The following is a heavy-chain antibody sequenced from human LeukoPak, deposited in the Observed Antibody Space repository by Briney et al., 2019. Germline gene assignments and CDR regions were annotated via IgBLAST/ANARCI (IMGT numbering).Heavy chain of an antibody. CDR1: GFPFTNNW. Sequence: GGSLRLSCAASGFPFTNNWMTWFRQAPGKGLEWVANVNEDGSEQNYLDSVKGRFTISRDNAKNSVYLQMNNLRVEETAVYYCARGRGWIDPWGQGTLVTVSS. CDR2: VNEDGSEQ. J-gene: IGHJ5*02. D-gene: IGHD5-24*01. CDR3: ARGRGWIDP. V-gene: IGHV3-7*01.